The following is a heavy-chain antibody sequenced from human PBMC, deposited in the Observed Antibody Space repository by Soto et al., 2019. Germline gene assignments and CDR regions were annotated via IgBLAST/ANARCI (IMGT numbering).Heavy chain of an antibody. CDR2: FSWDSGGI. CDR1: GFIFDDYA. V-gene: IGHV3-9*01. J-gene: IGHJ4*02. CDR3: AKDFGYCSGTDCPIFDH. D-gene: IGHD2-2*03. Sequence: PGGSLRLSCAASGFIFDDYAVHWVRQAPGKGLEWVSGFSWDSGGIDYADSVKGRFTLSRDNAKNSLYLQMNNLRAEDTALYYCAKDFGYCSGTDCPIFDHWSQGTLVTVSS.